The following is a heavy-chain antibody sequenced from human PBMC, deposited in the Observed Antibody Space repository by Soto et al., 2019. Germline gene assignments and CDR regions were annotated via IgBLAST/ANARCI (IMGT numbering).Heavy chain of an antibody. CDR3: AKDRGEPRCLKYYDYVWGSYRQEDYYYYGMDV. CDR1: GFTFSSYG. D-gene: IGHD3-16*02. Sequence: QVQLVESGGGVVQPGRSLRLSCAASGFTFSSYGMHWVRQAPGKGLEWVAVISYDGSNKYYADSVKGRFTISRDNSKNTLYLQMHSLRAEDTAVYYCAKDRGEPRCLKYYDYVWGSYRQEDYYYYGMDVWGQGTTVTVSS. V-gene: IGHV3-30*18. CDR2: ISYDGSNK. J-gene: IGHJ6*02.